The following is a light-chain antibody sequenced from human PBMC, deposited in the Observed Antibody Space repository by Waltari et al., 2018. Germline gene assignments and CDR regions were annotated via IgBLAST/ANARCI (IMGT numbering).Light chain of an antibody. CDR3: QQRNNWPWT. CDR1: QSVGSY. Sequence: EIVLTQSPATLSLSPGKTATLSCRASQSVGSYLAWYQQKPGRAPRLLIYDASNRDTGIPARFSGSGSGTDFTLTISTLESEDFALYYCQQRNNWPWTFGQGTRV. CDR2: DAS. V-gene: IGKV3-11*01. J-gene: IGKJ1*01.